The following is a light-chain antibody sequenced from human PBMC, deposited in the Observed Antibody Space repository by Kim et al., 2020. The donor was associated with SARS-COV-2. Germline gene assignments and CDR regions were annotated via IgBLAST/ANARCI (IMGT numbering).Light chain of an antibody. Sequence: VSVAPGKTARITCGGNNIGSKSVHWYQPQPGQAPVLVIYYDSARPSGIPERFSGSNSGNTATLTISRVEAGDEADYYCQVWDSSRVFGGGTQLTVL. CDR2: YDS. V-gene: IGLV3-21*04. CDR1: NIGSKS. CDR3: QVWDSSRV. J-gene: IGLJ3*02.